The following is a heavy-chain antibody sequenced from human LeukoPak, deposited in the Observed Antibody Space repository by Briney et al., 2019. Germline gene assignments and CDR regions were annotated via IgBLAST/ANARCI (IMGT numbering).Heavy chain of an antibody. D-gene: IGHD2-15*01. V-gene: IGHV3-30*18. CDR1: GFTFSTYD. Sequence: TGGSLRLSCAASGFTFSTYDMHWVRQAPGKGLEWVSVISNDGSKKYYADSVKGRFTISRDSSKNTLSLLMNSLSTEDTAVYYCAKITLVASTPFDYWGQGTLVTVSS. J-gene: IGHJ4*02. CDR3: AKITLVASTPFDY. CDR2: ISNDGSKK.